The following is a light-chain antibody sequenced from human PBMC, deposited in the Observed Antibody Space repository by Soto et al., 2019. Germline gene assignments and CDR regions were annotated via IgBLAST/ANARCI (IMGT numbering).Light chain of an antibody. V-gene: IGLV2-14*01. J-gene: IGLJ2*01. CDR2: DVS. CDR1: SSDVGGYNF. Sequence: QSALTQPASVSGSPGQSITISCTGTSSDVGGYNFVSWFQQHPGKAPKLMIYDVSNRPSGVSNRFSGSKSGNTASLTISGLQAGDEADYYCNSYTSSTVVVFGGGTKLTVL. CDR3: NSYTSSTVVV.